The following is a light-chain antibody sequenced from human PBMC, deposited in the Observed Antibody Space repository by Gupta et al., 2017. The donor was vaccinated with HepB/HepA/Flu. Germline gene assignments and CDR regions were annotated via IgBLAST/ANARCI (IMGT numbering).Light chain of an antibody. CDR1: SSDVGSYNR. CDR2: EVN. J-gene: IGLJ3*02. Sequence: QSALTPPPSVSGSPGQSVMLSCTGTSSDVGSYNRVSWYQKPPDTAPKLMIYEVNNRPSGVPDRFSGSKSGNTASLTISGLQAEDEADYYCSSYTSSSTLVFGGGTKLTVL. CDR3: SSYTSSSTLV. V-gene: IGLV2-18*02.